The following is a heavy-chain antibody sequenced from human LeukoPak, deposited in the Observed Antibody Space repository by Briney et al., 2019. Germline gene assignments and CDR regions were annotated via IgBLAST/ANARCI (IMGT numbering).Heavy chain of an antibody. CDR1: GYSFTSYW. Sequence: GEALKTSCKGSGYSFTSYWIGWVRQMPGKGLEWMGIIYPGDSDTRYSPSFQGQVTISADKSISTAYLQWSSLKASDTAMYYCARHEDDFYFDYWGQGTLVTVSS. CDR3: ARHEDDFYFDY. CDR2: IYPGDSDT. V-gene: IGHV5-51*01. D-gene: IGHD2-21*02. J-gene: IGHJ4*02.